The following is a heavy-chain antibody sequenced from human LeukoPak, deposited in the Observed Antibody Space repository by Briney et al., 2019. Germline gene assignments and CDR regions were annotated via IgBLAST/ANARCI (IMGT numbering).Heavy chain of an antibody. J-gene: IGHJ4*02. Sequence: GGSLRLSCAASGFTFSSYGMHWVRQAPGKGLEWVAVISYDGSNKYYADSVKGRFTISRDNSKNTLYLQMNSLRAEDTAVYYCAKDQGSGRSGSYGGPFDYWGQGTLVTVSS. D-gene: IGHD1-26*01. CDR3: AKDQGSGRSGSYGGPFDY. CDR2: ISYDGSNK. CDR1: GFTFSSYG. V-gene: IGHV3-30*18.